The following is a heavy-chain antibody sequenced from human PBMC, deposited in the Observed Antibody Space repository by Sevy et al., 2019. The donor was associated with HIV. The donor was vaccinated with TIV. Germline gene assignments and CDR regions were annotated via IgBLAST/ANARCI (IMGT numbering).Heavy chain of an antibody. J-gene: IGHJ6*02. CDR2: IHSGGKI. V-gene: IGHV3-53*01. Sequence: GGSLRLSCAASGFSVSSNYMSWVRQAPGKGPEWVSVIHSGGKISYADSVQGRFTISRDNSKNTLYLQMNSLRAEETAVYYGAREDIVLGEDNYYGIDVWGQGTTVTVSS. CDR1: GFSVSSNY. CDR3: AREDIVLGEDNYYGIDV. D-gene: IGHD2-15*01.